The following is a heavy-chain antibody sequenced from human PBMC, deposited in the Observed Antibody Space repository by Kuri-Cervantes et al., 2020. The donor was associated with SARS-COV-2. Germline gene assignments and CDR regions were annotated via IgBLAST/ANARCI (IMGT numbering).Heavy chain of an antibody. CDR3: ASRGVMVEMATEADLYY. CDR2: INSSSSYI. CDR1: GFTFSSYS. V-gene: IGHV3-21*01. Sequence: GESLKISCAASGFTFSSYSMNWVRQAPGKGLEWVSSINSSSSYIYYADSVKGRFTISRDNSKNTLYLQMNSLRAEDTAVYYCASRGVMVEMATEADLYYWGQGTLVT. J-gene: IGHJ4*02. D-gene: IGHD5-24*01.